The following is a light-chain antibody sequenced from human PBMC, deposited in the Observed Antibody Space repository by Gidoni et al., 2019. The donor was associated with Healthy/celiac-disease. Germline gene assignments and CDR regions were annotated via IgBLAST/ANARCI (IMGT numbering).Light chain of an antibody. Sequence: DIQMPQSPSSLSASVGDRVTITRRSSQAISNYLAWYQQRPGKVPKLLIYAASTLQSGVPSRFSGSGSGTDFTLTISSLQPEDVAAYYCQKYNSAPLTFGGGTKVEIK. CDR3: QKYNSAPLT. V-gene: IGKV1-27*01. CDR1: QAISNY. J-gene: IGKJ4*01. CDR2: AAS.